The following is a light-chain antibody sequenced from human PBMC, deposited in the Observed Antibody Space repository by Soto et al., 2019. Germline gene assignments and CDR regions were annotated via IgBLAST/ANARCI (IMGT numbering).Light chain of an antibody. CDR2: KTS. Sequence: DIVMTQTPLSSPVTLGQPASTSARPSKSPFQSEGNTNLSWLQQRPGQPPRLLIYKTSNRFSGVPDRFSGSGAGTDFTLKISRVEAEDVGIYYCMQVTQFPRVTFGPGTKVDIK. J-gene: IGKJ3*01. CDR3: MQVTQFPRVT. CDR1: KSPFQSEGNTN. V-gene: IGKV2-24*01.